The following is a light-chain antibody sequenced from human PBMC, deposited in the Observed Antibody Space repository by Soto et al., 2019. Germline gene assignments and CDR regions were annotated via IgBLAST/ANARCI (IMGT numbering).Light chain of an antibody. CDR1: SNTIGGYNV. CDR3: KSYAGSNTYV. Sequence: QSALTQPASVSGSPGQSITISCTGTSNTIGGYNVVSWYQQHPGTAPKVIIYEGIKRPSGVSNRFSGSISGSTASLTISGLQAEDEADYFCKSYAGSNTYVFGSGTKVTVL. V-gene: IGLV2-23*01. CDR2: EGI. J-gene: IGLJ1*01.